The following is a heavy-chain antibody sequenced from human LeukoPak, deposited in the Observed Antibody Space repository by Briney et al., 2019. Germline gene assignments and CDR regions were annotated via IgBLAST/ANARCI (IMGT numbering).Heavy chain of an antibody. Sequence: SETLSLXCTVSGGSISSYYWRWIRQPAGKGLEWIGRIYTSGSTNYNPSLKSRVTMSVDTSKNQFSLKLSSVTAADTAVYYCARLYCSGGSCYTDYWGQGTLVTVSS. CDR2: IYTSGST. J-gene: IGHJ4*02. D-gene: IGHD2-15*01. CDR1: GGSISSYY. CDR3: ARLYCSGGSCYTDY. V-gene: IGHV4-4*07.